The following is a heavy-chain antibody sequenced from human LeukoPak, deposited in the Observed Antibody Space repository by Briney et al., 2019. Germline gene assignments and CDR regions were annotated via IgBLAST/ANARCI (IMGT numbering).Heavy chain of an antibody. CDR3: ARGQGGYSYGPFDY. V-gene: IGHV3-74*01. J-gene: IGHJ4*02. Sequence: RGSLRLSCAASGFTFSSYWMHWVRQAPGKGLVWVSRINSDGSSTSYADSVKGRFTISRDNAKNTLYLQMNSLRAEDTAVYYCARGQGGYSYGPFDYWGQGTLVTVSS. CDR2: INSDGSST. CDR1: GFTFSSYW. D-gene: IGHD5-18*01.